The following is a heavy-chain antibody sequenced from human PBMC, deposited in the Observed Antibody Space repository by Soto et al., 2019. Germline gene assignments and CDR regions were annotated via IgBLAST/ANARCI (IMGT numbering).Heavy chain of an antibody. CDR1: GFSFSSFG. CDR2: ISYDGSNK. J-gene: IGHJ6*02. V-gene: IGHV3-30*18. CDR3: AKDREYCIRNRRPNGNNHDYCGMDV. D-gene: IGHD2-15*01. Sequence: QVQLVESGGGVVQPGRSLRLSCAASGFSFSSFGIHWVRQAPGKGLEWVALISYDGSNKYYADSVKGRFTISRDNSNNTQYLQMNSLRAEDTAVYYCAKDREYCIRNRRPNGNNHDYCGMDVWGQGTPVTVSS.